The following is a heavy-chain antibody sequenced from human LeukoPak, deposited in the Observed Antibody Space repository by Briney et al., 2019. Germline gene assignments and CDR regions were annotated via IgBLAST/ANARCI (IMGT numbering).Heavy chain of an antibody. CDR1: GFTFSSYW. D-gene: IGHD3-10*01. CDR2: IDSDGSST. CDR3: ARPERSGSYNY. Sequence: PGGSLRLSCAASGFTFSSYWMHWVRQAPGKGLVWVSRIDSDGSSTSYADSVKGRFTISRDNAKNTLYLQMNSLRAEDTAVYYCARPERSGSYNYWGQGTLVTVSS. J-gene: IGHJ4*02. V-gene: IGHV3-74*01.